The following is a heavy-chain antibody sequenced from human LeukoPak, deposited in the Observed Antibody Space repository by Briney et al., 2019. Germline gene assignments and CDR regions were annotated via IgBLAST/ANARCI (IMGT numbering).Heavy chain of an antibody. Sequence: PGESLRLSCAASGFTFSSYSMNWVRQAPGKGLEWVSSISSSSSYIYYADSVKGRFTISRDNAKNSLYLQMNSLRAEDTAVYYCARVQHYDYVWGSYRYVDYWGQGTLVTVSS. CDR1: GFTFSSYS. V-gene: IGHV3-21*01. D-gene: IGHD3-16*02. J-gene: IGHJ4*02. CDR2: ISSSSSYI. CDR3: ARVQHYDYVWGSYRYVDY.